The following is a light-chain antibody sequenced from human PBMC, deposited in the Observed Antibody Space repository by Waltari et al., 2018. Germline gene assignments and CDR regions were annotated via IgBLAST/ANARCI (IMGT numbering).Light chain of an antibody. Sequence: SYEVTQPLSVSVALGQTATIPCGGNDIGTKSVQWYQQKKGQAPLRVISRDTKRPSGSPARFSGSNSGNTATLTISRAQAGDEADYYCHVWDSSTSHVFGTGTKVTVL. V-gene: IGLV3-9*01. CDR1: DIGTKS. J-gene: IGLJ1*01. CDR2: RDT. CDR3: HVWDSSTSHV.